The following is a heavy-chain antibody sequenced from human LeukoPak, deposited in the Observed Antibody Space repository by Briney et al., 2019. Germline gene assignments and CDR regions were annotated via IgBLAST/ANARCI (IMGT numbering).Heavy chain of an antibody. J-gene: IGHJ4*02. CDR1: GGSISSSSYY. Sequence: SETLSLTCIVPGGSISSSSYYWAWIRQSPGKGLEWIGTFSSGGSAYYNPSLTSRVSISKDTSDNQFSLRLYSVTAADTAVYYCARKQAGTMYDVWGQGTQVTVSS. D-gene: IGHD1-7*01. V-gene: IGHV4-39*07. CDR3: ARKQAGTMYDV. CDR2: FSSGGSA.